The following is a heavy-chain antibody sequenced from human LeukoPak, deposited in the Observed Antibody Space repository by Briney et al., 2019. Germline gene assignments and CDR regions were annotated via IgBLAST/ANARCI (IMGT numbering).Heavy chain of an antibody. Sequence: GGSLRLSCAASGFTFSSYGMHWVRQAPGKGLEWVAFIRYDGSNKYYADSVKGRFTISRDNSKNTLYLQMNSLRAEDTAVYYCTTVPNYDILTGPTDYYYMDVWGKGTTVTVSS. CDR3: TTVPNYDILTGPTDYYYMDV. D-gene: IGHD3-9*01. CDR2: IRYDGSNK. V-gene: IGHV3-30*02. CDR1: GFTFSSYG. J-gene: IGHJ6*03.